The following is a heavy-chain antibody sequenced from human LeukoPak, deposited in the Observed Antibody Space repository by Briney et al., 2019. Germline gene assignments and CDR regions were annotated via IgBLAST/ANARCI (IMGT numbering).Heavy chain of an antibody. CDR3: ARGRDSSGWFHLDY. Sequence: ASVKVSCKASGYTFTSYDINWVRQATGQGIEWMGWMNPNSGNTLYAQKFHGRVTMTRNTPISTAYMELSSLRSEDTAVYYCARGRDSSGWFHLDYWGQGTLVTVSS. J-gene: IGHJ4*02. CDR2: MNPNSGNT. D-gene: IGHD6-19*01. V-gene: IGHV1-8*01. CDR1: GYTFTSYD.